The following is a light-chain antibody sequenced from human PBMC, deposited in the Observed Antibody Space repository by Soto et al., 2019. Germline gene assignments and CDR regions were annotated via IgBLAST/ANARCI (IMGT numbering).Light chain of an antibody. CDR3: SSYTNTATWV. CDR1: SSDVGAYNY. Sequence: QSALTQPASVSGSPGQSITISCTGTSSDVGAYNYVAWYQQEPGKAPKLMIYEVSNRPSGVSHRYSGSKSGNTAFLIISGLQAEDEADYYCSSYTNTATWVFGGGTTLTVL. V-gene: IGLV2-14*01. J-gene: IGLJ3*02. CDR2: EVS.